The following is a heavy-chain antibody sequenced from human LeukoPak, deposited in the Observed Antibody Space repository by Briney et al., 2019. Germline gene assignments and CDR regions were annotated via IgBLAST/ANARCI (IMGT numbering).Heavy chain of an antibody. V-gene: IGHV4-38-2*02. Sequence: SETLSLTCTVSGYSISSGYYWGWIRQPPGKGLEWIGSIYHSGSTYYNPSLKSRVTISVDTSKNQFSLKLSSVTAADTAVYYCARDPNWGFWGQGTLVTVSS. CDR1: GYSISSGYY. J-gene: IGHJ4*02. D-gene: IGHD7-27*01. CDR2: IYHSGST. CDR3: ARDPNWGF.